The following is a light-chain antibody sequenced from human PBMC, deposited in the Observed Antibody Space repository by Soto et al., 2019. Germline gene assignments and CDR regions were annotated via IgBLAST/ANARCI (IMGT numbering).Light chain of an antibody. J-gene: IGLJ1*01. CDR3: SSYTTSSPYV. CDR1: SSDVGGYHY. V-gene: IGLV2-14*01. CDR2: NVS. Sequence: SVLTQPASVSGSPGQSITISCTGTSSDVGGYHYVSWYQQHPGKAPKLMIYNVSNRPSGVSNRFSGSKSGNTASLTISGLQAEDEADYYCSSYTTSSPYVFGTGTKVTVL.